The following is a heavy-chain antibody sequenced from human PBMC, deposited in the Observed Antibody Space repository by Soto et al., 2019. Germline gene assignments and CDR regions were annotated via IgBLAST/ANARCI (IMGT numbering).Heavy chain of an antibody. CDR1: GWSFRVHY. CDR2: INYSGST. Sequence: SETLSLTCAVYGWSFRVHYWSWIRQPPGEGLEWIGEINYSGSTNYSPSLKSRVTISVDTSKNQFSLKMSSVTAADTAVYYCARGDGLQSDYWGQGTLVTVS. J-gene: IGHJ4*02. V-gene: IGHV4-34*01. CDR3: ARGDGLQSDY. D-gene: IGHD4-4*01.